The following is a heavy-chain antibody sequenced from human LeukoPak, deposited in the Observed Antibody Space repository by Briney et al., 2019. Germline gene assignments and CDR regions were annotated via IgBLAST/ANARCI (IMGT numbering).Heavy chain of an antibody. CDR2: FTRNDETT. D-gene: IGHD3-22*01. CDR1: GFTFSNSA. CDR3: AKVKVVGYSTFDY. J-gene: IGHJ4*02. Sequence: QAGGSLRLSCAVTGFTFSNSAMSWVRQAPGKGLEWVSGFTRNDETTSYADSVKGRFTISRDNSRDTLYLQMNSLTAEDTAVYYCAKVKVVGYSTFDYWGQGTLVTVSP. V-gene: IGHV3-23*01.